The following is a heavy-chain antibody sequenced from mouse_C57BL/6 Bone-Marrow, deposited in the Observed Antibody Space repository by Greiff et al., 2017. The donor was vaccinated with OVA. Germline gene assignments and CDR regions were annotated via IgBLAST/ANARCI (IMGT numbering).Heavy chain of an antibody. CDR3: SRIGWFAY. D-gene: IGHD2-14*01. Sequence: QVHLKQPGAELVKPGASVKLSCKASGYTFTSYWMHWVKQRPGQGLEWIGMIHPNSGSTNYNEKFKSKATLTVDTSSSTAYMQLRSLTSEDSAVYYCSRIGWFAYWGQGTLVTVSA. CDR2: IHPNSGST. J-gene: IGHJ3*01. V-gene: IGHV1-64*01. CDR1: GYTFTSYW.